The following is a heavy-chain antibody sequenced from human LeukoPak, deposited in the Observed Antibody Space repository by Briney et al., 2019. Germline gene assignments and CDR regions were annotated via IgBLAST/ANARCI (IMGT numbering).Heavy chain of an antibody. J-gene: IGHJ3*02. V-gene: IGHV3-30-3*01. CDR2: ISYDGSNK. D-gene: IGHD4-23*01. CDR1: GFTFSSYA. Sequence: GGSLRLSCTASGFTFSSYAMAWVRQAPGKGLEWVAVISYDGSNKYYADSVKGRFTISRDNSKNTLYLQMNSLRAEDTAVYYCARDMLRGNSLTDAFDIWGQGTMVTVSS. CDR3: ARDMLRGNSLTDAFDI.